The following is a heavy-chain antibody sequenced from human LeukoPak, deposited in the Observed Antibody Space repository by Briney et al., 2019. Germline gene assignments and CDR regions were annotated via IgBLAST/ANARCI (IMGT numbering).Heavy chain of an antibody. J-gene: IGHJ4*02. CDR2: IGPDGGTT. D-gene: IGHD6-13*01. Sequence: HPGGSLRLSCAASGFTFNTYGMPWVRQAPGKGLEYVSGIGPDGGTTYYAKSVKGRFTISRDNSKSMVYLQMGSLTADDMAVYYCARGAQLTDYWGQGTLVTVSS. CDR1: GFTFNTYG. CDR3: ARGAQLTDY. V-gene: IGHV3-64*01.